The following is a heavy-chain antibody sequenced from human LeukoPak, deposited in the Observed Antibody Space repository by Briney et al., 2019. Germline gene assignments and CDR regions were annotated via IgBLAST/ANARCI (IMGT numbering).Heavy chain of an antibody. D-gene: IGHD3-22*01. Sequence: PGGSLRLSCTASGFTFGDYAMSWVRQAPGKGLEWVGFIRSKAYGGTTEYAASVKGRFTISRDDSKSIAYLQMNSLKTEDTAVYYCTRDSLGSSYYDGSGYSNYWGQGTLVTVSS. CDR1: GFTFGDYA. CDR3: TRDSLGSSYYDGSGYSNY. V-gene: IGHV3-49*04. CDR2: IRSKAYGGTT. J-gene: IGHJ4*02.